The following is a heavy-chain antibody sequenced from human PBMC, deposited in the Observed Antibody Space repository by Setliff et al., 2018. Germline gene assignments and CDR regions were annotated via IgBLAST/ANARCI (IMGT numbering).Heavy chain of an antibody. CDR2: ISHLGIT. Sequence: NPSETLSLTCTVSGGPISSYFWSWIRQPPGKGLEWIGYISHLGITSYNPSLKSRATISVDTSKNQFSLQLTSVTAADAAVYYCARGRNVPARLFDTWGRGVRVTVSS. V-gene: IGHV4-59*12. J-gene: IGHJ4*02. D-gene: IGHD2-2*01. CDR1: GGPISSYF. CDR3: ARGRNVPARLFDT.